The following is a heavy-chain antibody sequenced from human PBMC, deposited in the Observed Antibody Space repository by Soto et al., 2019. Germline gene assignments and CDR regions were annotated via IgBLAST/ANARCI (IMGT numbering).Heavy chain of an antibody. CDR3: AIFSGAMDV. J-gene: IGHJ6*02. CDR1: VFTFEDYD. CDR2: ISWGGGST. Sequence: PGGSLRLSCAASVFTFEDYDMNWVRQAPGEGLEWVSRISWGGGSTYYVDSVKGRFTISRDNYKNSLHLQMNSLRAEDTALYYCAIFSGAMDVWGQGTTVTVSS. V-gene: IGHV3-43D*04. D-gene: IGHD2-15*01.